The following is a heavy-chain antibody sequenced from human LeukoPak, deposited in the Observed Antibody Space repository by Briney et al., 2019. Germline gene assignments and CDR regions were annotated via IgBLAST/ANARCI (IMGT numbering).Heavy chain of an antibody. D-gene: IGHD3-10*01. CDR1: GFTFDDYA. CDR2: ISGDGGST. J-gene: IGHJ4*02. Sequence: PGGSLRLSCAASGFTFDDYAMHWVRQAPGKGLGWVSLISGDGGSTYYADSVKGRFTISSDNSKNSLYLQMNSLRTEDTALYHCAKDGDYYGSGSYGYWGQGTLVTVSS. CDR3: AKDGDYYGSGSYGY. V-gene: IGHV3-43*02.